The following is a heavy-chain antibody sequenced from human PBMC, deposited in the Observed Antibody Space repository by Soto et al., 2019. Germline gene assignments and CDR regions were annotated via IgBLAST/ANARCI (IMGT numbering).Heavy chain of an antibody. CDR3: ARVMLLWFGELSNYMDV. J-gene: IGHJ6*03. CDR1: GYTFTSYD. D-gene: IGHD3-10*01. CDR2: MNPNSGNT. V-gene: IGHV1-8*01. Sequence: KVSCKASGYTFTSYDINWVRQATGQGLEWMGWMNPNSGNTGYAQKFQGRVTMTRNTSISTAYMELSSLRSEDTAVYYCARVMLLWFGELSNYMDVWGKGTTVTVSS.